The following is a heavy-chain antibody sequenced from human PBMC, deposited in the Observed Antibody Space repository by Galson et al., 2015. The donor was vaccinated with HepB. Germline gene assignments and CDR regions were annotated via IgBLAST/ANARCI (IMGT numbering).Heavy chain of an antibody. CDR2: ITGKGDST. CDR1: GFAFDSHA. Sequence: SLRLSCAASGFAFDSHAMRWVRQAPGRGLEWISGITGKGDSTFYADSVKGRFTVPKDNSNNMLYLQMNSLRAEDAGLYFCAKGYGLFDSWGQGILVTVSS. J-gene: IGHJ5*01. D-gene: IGHD5-18*01. V-gene: IGHV3-23*01. CDR3: AKGYGLFDS.